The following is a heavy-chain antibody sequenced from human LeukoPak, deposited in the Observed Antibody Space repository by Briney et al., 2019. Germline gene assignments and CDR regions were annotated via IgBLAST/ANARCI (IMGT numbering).Heavy chain of an antibody. Sequence: PGGSLRLSCAASGFTFSSYAMHWVRQAPGKGLEWVAVISYDGSNKYYADSAKGRFTISRDSSKSTLYLQMNSLRVEDTAVYYCARETWSDYWGQGTLVTVSS. V-gene: IGHV3-30-3*01. D-gene: IGHD2-8*02. CDR1: GFTFSSYA. J-gene: IGHJ4*02. CDR2: ISYDGSNK. CDR3: ARETWSDY.